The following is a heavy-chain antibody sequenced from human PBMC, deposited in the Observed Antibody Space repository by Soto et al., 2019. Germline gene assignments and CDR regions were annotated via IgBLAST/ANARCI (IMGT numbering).Heavy chain of an antibody. CDR3: AKDPEGYYDFWS. V-gene: IGHV3-30*18. D-gene: IGHD3-3*01. CDR2: ISYDGSYK. CDR1: GFTFSSYV. Sequence: GGSLRLSCAASGFTFSSYVMHWVRQAPGKGLEWVAVISYDGSYKYYADSVKGRFTISRDNSKHTLYLQMSSLRVEDTAVYYCAKDPEGYYDFWSWGQGTLVTVSS. J-gene: IGHJ4*02.